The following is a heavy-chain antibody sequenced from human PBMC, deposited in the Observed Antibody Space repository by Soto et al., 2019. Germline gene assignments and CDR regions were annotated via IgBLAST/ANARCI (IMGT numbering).Heavy chain of an antibody. V-gene: IGHV4-61*01. CDR2: IYYSGST. J-gene: IGHJ4*02. CDR1: GGSVSSGSYY. CDR3: ARDSNNYYDFWSGYYG. Sequence: SETLSLTCTVSGGSVSSGSYYWSWIRQPPGKGLEWIGYIYYSGSTNYNPSLKSRVTISVDTSKNQFSLKLSSVTAADTALFYCARDSNNYYDFWSGYYGWGQGTLVTVSS. D-gene: IGHD3-3*01.